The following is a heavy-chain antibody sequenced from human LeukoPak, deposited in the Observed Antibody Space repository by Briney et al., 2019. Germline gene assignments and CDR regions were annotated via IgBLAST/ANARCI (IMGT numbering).Heavy chain of an antibody. CDR1: GYTFTSYA. CDR2: INTNTGNP. CDR3: ARDWGLHYGSGSYYIPDNWFDP. J-gene: IGHJ5*02. Sequence: ASVKVSCKASGYTFTSYAMNWVRQAPGQGLEWMGWINTNTGNPTYAQGFTGRFVFSLDTSVSTAYLQISSLKAEDTAVYYCARDWGLHYGSGSYYIPDNWFDPWGQGTLVTVSS. V-gene: IGHV7-4-1*02. D-gene: IGHD3-10*01.